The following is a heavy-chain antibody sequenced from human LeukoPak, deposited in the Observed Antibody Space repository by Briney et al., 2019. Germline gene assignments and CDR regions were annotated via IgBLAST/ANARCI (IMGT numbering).Heavy chain of an antibody. D-gene: IGHD6-6*01. CDR2: IWYDGNKK. Sequence: GGSLRLSCAASGFSFSSYGMNWVRQAPGKGLEWVAVIWYDGNKKYYADSVRGRFTISRDNSKNTLYLQMDSLRADDTAVYYCARDDLYSSSSGGGRDYWGQGTLVTVSS. J-gene: IGHJ4*02. V-gene: IGHV3-33*01. CDR3: ARDDLYSSSSGGGRDY. CDR1: GFSFSSYG.